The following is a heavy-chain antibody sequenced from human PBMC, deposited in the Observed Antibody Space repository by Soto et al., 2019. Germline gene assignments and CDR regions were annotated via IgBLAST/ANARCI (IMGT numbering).Heavy chain of an antibody. CDR3: ARAGILGREYFQH. J-gene: IGHJ1*01. CDR2: IRSKTYGGTT. V-gene: IGHV3-49*03. CDR1: GFTFGDYA. D-gene: IGHD2-21*01. Sequence: GGSLRLSCTGSGFTFGDYAMSWFRQAPGKGLEWVGFIRSKTYGGTTEYAASVKGRITISRDDSKSIAYLQMNSLTTEDTAVYYCARAGILGREYFQHWGQGTLVTVS.